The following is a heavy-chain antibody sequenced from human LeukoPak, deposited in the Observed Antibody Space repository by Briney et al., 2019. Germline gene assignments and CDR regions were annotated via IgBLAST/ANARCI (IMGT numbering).Heavy chain of an antibody. V-gene: IGHV3-11*04. Sequence: GGSLRLSCAASGFTFSDYYMSWIRQAPGKGLEWVSYISSSGSTIYYADSVKGRFTISRDNAKNSLYLQMNSLRAEDTAVYYCARDGLAYCGGDCYSRAFDIWGQGTMVTVSS. CDR3: ARDGLAYCGGDCYSRAFDI. CDR1: GFTFSDYY. J-gene: IGHJ3*02. D-gene: IGHD2-21*01. CDR2: ISSSGSTI.